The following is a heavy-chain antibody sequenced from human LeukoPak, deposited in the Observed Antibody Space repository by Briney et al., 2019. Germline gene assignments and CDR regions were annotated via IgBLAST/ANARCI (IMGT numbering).Heavy chain of an antibody. D-gene: IGHD1-14*01. CDR3: ARSNQADDY. V-gene: IGHV3-74*01. Sequence: GGSRRLSCAAAGFTLSSYWMHWVRQVPGGGIVWVARINPGGSSITYADSVKGRFTISRDNAKNTLYRQMDSLRAEDTGVYYCARSNQADDYWGQGTLVTVSS. CDR2: INPGGSSI. J-gene: IGHJ4*02. CDR1: GFTLSSYW.